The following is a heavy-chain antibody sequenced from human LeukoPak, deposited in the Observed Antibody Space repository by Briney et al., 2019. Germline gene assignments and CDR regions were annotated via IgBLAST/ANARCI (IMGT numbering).Heavy chain of an antibody. CDR3: ARDHSSSGWYEAWFDP. CDR1: GFTFSSYE. D-gene: IGHD6-19*01. CDR2: ISSSGSTI. V-gene: IGHV3-48*03. J-gene: IGHJ5*02. Sequence: PGGSLRLSCAASGFTFSSYEMNWVRQAPGKGLEWVSYISSSGSTIYYADSVKGRFTISRDNAKSSLYLQMNSLRAEDTAVYYCARDHSSSGWYEAWFDPWGQGTLVTVSS.